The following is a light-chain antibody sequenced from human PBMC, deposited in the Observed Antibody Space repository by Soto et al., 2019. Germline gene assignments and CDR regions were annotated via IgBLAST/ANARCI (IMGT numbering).Light chain of an antibody. CDR1: QSVSSSY. J-gene: IGKJ1*01. V-gene: IGKV3-20*01. CDR3: QQYGSSRWT. Sequence: EIVLTQSPCTLSLSPGERATLSCRASQSVSSSYLAWYQQKPGQAPRLLIYGASSRATGIPDRFSGSGSGTDFTLTISRLEPEDFAVYYCQQYGSSRWTCGQGTKV. CDR2: GAS.